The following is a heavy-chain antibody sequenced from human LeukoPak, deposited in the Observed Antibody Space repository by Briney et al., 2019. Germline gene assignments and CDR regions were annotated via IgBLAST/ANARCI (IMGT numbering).Heavy chain of an antibody. CDR2: ISSSSSII. CDR1: GFTFSTYS. V-gene: IGHV3-48*04. J-gene: IGHJ6*03. CDR3: ARVYGLELPDYYYYYYMDV. D-gene: IGHD2-15*01. Sequence: GGSLRLSCVASGFTFSTYSMNWVRQAPGKGPEWVSYISSSSSIIYYADSMKGRFTISRDNAKSSLYLQMNSLRAEDTAVYYCARVYGLELPDYYYYYYMDVWGKGTTVTVSS.